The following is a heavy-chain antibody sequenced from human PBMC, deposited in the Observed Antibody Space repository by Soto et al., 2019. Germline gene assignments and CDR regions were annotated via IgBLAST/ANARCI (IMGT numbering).Heavy chain of an antibody. CDR2: INHSGST. J-gene: IGHJ4*02. Sequence: QVQLKQWGAGLLKPSETLSLTCAVFGGSLSGYYWSWIRQPPGKGLEWIGEINHSGSTNYNPSLKSRVTISVDTSKNQFSLKLSSVTAADTAVYACARGYSAGGAYWGQGTLVTVSS. D-gene: IGHD2-21*01. V-gene: IGHV4-34*01. CDR3: ARGYSAGGAY. CDR1: GGSLSGYY.